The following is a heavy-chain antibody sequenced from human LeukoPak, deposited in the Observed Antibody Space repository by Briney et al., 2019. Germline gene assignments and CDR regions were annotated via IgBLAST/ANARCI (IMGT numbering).Heavy chain of an antibody. D-gene: IGHD6-13*01. CDR3: ARLVGSSWYREVLRGRDY. CDR2: INHRGST. V-gene: IGHV4-34*01. J-gene: IGHJ4*02. Sequence: SETLSLTCVVYGGSFSGYYWSWIRQSPGKGLEWIGEINHRGSTNYNPSLKRRVTISLDTSKNQFSLKLSSVTAADTAVYYCARLVGSSWYREVLRGRDYWGQGTLVTVSS. CDR1: GGSFSGYY.